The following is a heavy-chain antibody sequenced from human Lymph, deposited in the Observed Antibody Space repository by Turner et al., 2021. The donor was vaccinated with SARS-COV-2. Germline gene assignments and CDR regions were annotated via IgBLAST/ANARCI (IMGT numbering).Heavy chain of an antibody. CDR1: GYSFTNYW. CDR3: ARLLTRRRYFDY. J-gene: IGHJ4*02. Sequence: VQLAQSGVEVKQCGASLKTSCKGSGYSFTNYWIGWVRQMPGKGLECVGVIYPHDCNTRYSPSVKGRFTISTDKSITTAYLQLSSLKAADTAVYYCARLLTRRRYFDYWGQGTLVTVSS. V-gene: IGHV5-51*01. CDR2: IYPHDCNT. D-gene: IGHD3-9*01.